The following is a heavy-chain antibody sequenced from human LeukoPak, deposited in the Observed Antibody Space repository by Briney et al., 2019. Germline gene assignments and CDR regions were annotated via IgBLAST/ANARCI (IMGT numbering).Heavy chain of an antibody. CDR2: IYYSGST. Sequence: SQTLSLTCTVSGGSISSYYWSWIRQPPGKGLEWIGYIYYSGSTNYNPSLKSRVTISVDTSKNQFSLKLSSVTAADTAVYYCARVGYCSSTSCYVRASWFDPWGQGTLVTVSS. V-gene: IGHV4-59*08. J-gene: IGHJ5*02. CDR3: ARVGYCSSTSCYVRASWFDP. CDR1: GGSISSYY. D-gene: IGHD2-2*01.